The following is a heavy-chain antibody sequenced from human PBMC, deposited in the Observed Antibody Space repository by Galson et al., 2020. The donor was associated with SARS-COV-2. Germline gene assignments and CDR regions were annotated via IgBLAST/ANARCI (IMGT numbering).Heavy chain of an antibody. J-gene: IGHJ4*02. D-gene: IGHD5-18*01. V-gene: IGHV4-31*03. CDR2: IHDSGNT. CDR3: ARNKQLLFDF. Sequence: SETLSLTCTVLGGSISSGGYYWSSIRQHPGKSLEWIRYIHDSGNTYYNPSLKSRITLSVDTSKNQFSLKLSSVTAADTATYFCARNKQLLFDFWGQGTLVSVSS. CDR1: GGSISSGGYY.